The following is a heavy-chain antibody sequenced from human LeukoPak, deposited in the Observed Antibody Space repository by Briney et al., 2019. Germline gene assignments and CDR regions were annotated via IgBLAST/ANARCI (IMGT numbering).Heavy chain of an antibody. J-gene: IGHJ4*02. CDR1: GGTFSSYA. Sequence: ASAKVSCKASGGTFSSYAISWVRQAPGQGLEWMGRIIPILGIANYAQKFQGRVTITADKSTSTAYMELSSLRSEDTAVYYCARDWSSSSWEEDFDYWGQGTLVTVSS. V-gene: IGHV1-69*04. D-gene: IGHD6-13*01. CDR3: ARDWSSSSWEEDFDY. CDR2: IIPILGIA.